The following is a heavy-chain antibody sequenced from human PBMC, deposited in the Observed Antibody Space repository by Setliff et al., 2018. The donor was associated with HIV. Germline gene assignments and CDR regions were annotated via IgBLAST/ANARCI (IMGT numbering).Heavy chain of an antibody. D-gene: IGHD3-10*01. CDR3: SRDRRGAAGSGSGYFYYMDV. J-gene: IGHJ6*03. CDR2: IFQSGTT. Sequence: SETLSLTCDVSGYSISSGYYWGWIRQPPGKGLEWIGSIFQSGTTYYNPSLKSRVTISVDTSKNQFSLTLSSVTAADTAVYYCSRDRRGAAGSGSGYFYYMDVWG. CDR1: GYSISSGYY. V-gene: IGHV4-38-2*02.